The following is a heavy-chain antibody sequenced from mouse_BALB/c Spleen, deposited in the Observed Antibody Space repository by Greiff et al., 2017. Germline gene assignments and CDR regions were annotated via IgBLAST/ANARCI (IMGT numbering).Heavy chain of an antibody. CDR1: GYSITSGYY. CDR2: ISYDGSN. CDR3: ARDGSSYGYYAMDY. D-gene: IGHD1-1*01. V-gene: IGHV3-6*02. J-gene: IGHJ4*01. Sequence: EVQLLESGPGLVKPSQSLSLTCSVTGYSITSGYYWNWIRQFPGNKLEWMGYISYDGSNNYNPSLKNRISITRDTSKNQFFLKLNSVTTEDTATYYCARDGSSYGYYAMDYWGQGTSVTVSA.